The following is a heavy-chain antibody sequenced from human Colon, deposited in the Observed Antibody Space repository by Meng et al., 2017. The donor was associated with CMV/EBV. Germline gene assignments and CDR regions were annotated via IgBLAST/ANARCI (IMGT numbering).Heavy chain of an antibody. J-gene: IGHJ4*02. V-gene: IGHV3-23*01. CDR3: ARGALGHCSDNSCRTAGDY. Sequence: GESLKISCAASGFTFSSYTMTWVRQAPGKGLEWVSVITSGGSTYYADSVKGRFTISRDNSRNTLYLEMNSLKVEDTAVYFCARGALGHCSDNSCRTAGDYWGQGTQVTVSS. D-gene: IGHD2-2*01. CDR1: GFTFSSYT. CDR2: ITSGGST.